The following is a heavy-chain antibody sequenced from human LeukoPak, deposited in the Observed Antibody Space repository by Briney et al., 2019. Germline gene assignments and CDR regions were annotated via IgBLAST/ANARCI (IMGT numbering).Heavy chain of an antibody. D-gene: IGHD3-3*01. CDR2: IRYDGSKQ. CDR1: GFLFRDYG. V-gene: IGHV3-30*02. CDR3: AKDGVNYDYWNGYFDS. J-gene: IGHJ4*02. Sequence: GGSLRLSCEASGFLFRDYGMNWVRQAPGKGLEWVTCIRYDGSKQYYADSVKGRFTISKDNSKNTVSLQMNRLTVEDTAIYYCAKDGVNYDYWNGYFDSWGQGTLVIVS.